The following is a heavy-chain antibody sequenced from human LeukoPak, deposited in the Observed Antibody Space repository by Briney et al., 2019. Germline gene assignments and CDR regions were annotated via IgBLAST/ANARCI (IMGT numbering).Heavy chain of an antibody. Sequence: PSETLSLTCTVSGGSISSYYWSWIRQPPGKGLEWIGYIYYSGSTNYNPSLKSRVTISVDTSKNQFSLKLSSVTAADTAVYYCARLRYPDYWGQGTLVTVSS. J-gene: IGHJ4*02. V-gene: IGHV4-59*12. CDR2: IYYSGST. CDR3: ARLRYPDY. D-gene: IGHD3-9*01. CDR1: GGSISSYY.